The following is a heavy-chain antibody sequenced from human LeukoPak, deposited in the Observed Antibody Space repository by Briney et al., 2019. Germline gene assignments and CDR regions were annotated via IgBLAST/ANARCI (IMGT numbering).Heavy chain of an antibody. J-gene: IGHJ5*02. D-gene: IGHD6-13*01. CDR1: GFTFSTYA. Sequence: GGSLRLSCAASGFTFSTYALSWVRQAPGKGLGWVSSISGSAGGTYYADSVKGRFTISRDNSKNTLYLQMHSLRAEDTAVYYCAKNWVASSWFNWFDPWSQGTLVTVSS. V-gene: IGHV3-23*01. CDR2: ISGSAGGT. CDR3: AKNWVASSWFNWFDP.